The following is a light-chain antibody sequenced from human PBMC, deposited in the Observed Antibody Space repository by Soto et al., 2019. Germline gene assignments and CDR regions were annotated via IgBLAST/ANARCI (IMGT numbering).Light chain of an antibody. V-gene: IGKV3-15*01. CDR2: GAS. J-gene: IGKJ1*01. CDR1: QSVSSN. CDR3: QQYNNWTT. Sequence: EIVMTQSPDTLSVSPGERATLSCRASQSVSSNLAWYQQKPGQAPRLLIYGASTRATGVPARFSGSGSGTEFTLTISSLQSEDFAVYFCQQYNNWTTFGQGTKVEIK.